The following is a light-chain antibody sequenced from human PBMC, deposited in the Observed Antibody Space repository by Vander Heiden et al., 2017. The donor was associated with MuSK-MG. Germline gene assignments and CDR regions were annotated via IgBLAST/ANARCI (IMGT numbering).Light chain of an antibody. V-gene: IGKV1-39*01. CDR2: AAS. CDR3: QQSYSNLPHT. Sequence: DIQMTQSPSSLSASVGDRVTITCRASQSISSYLNWYQQKPGKAPKLLIYAASSLQSGVPSRFSGSGYGTDFTLTISSLQPEDFAPYYCQQSYSNLPHTLGQGTKMEIK. CDR1: QSISSY. J-gene: IGKJ2*01.